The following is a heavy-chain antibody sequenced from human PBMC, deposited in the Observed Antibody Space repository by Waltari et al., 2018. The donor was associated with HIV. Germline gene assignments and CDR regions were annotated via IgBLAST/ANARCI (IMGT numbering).Heavy chain of an antibody. V-gene: IGHV5-51*01. J-gene: IGHJ6*02. CDR3: ARWSPFYDFWSGYPSYYYYGMDV. CDR2: IYPGDSDT. Sequence: EVQLVQSGAEVKKPGESLKISCKGSGYSFTSYWIGWVRQMPGKGLEWMGIIYPGDSDTRYSPSFQGQVTISADKSISTAYLQWSSLKASDTAMYYCARWSPFYDFWSGYPSYYYYGMDVWGQGTTVTVSS. CDR1: GYSFTSYW. D-gene: IGHD3-3*01.